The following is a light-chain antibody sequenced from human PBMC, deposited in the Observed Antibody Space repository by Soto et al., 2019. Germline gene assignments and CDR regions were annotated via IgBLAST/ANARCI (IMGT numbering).Light chain of an antibody. CDR2: GAA. CDR3: QQYHNWPA. CDR1: QSVFSS. V-gene: IGKV3-15*01. Sequence: ETVMTQSPATLSLSPGERATLSCRASQSVFSSLAWYQHKPGQAPRLLIYGAATRATGIPARFSGSGSGTEFTLTISSLQSDDIAVYYCQQYHNWPAFGQGTKVDIK. J-gene: IGKJ1*01.